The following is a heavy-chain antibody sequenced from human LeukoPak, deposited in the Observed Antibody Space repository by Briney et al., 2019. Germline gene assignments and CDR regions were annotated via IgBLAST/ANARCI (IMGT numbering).Heavy chain of an antibody. Sequence: GGSLRLSCVAPGFTFSSSAMNWVRQTQGKGLEWVATISETGSRTYYAESVKGRFTISRDNSNNTLYLQMNSLRAEDTAVYYCAKTISVRTFDSWGQGTLVTVSS. CDR3: AKTISVRTFDS. J-gene: IGHJ4*02. CDR1: GFTFSSSA. CDR2: ISETGSRT. D-gene: IGHD5-24*01. V-gene: IGHV3-23*01.